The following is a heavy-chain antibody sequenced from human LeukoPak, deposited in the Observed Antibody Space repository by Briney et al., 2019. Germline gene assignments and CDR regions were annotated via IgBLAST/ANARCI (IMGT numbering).Heavy chain of an antibody. Sequence: SETLSLTCTVSGGSISSGSYYWGWIRQPPGKGLEWIGSIYYSGSTYYNPSLKSRVTISVDTSKNQFPLKLSSVTAADTAVYYCARIKLWFGELLYAFDIWGQGTMVTVSS. CDR3: ARIKLWFGELLYAFDI. J-gene: IGHJ3*02. CDR2: IYYSGST. V-gene: IGHV4-39*01. D-gene: IGHD3-10*01. CDR1: GGSISSGSYY.